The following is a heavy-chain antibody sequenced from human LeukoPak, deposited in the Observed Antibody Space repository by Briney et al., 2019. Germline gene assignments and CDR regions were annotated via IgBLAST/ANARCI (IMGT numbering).Heavy chain of an antibody. CDR2: ISSSSSYI. V-gene: IGHV3-21*01. J-gene: IGHJ4*02. CDR3: ARDLHEGYSSSWYQG. Sequence: PGGSLRLSCAASGFTFSSYSMNWVRQAPGKGLEWVSSISSSSSYIYYADSVKGRFTISRDNAKNSLYLQMNSLRAEDTAVYYCARDLHEGYSSSWYQGWGQGTLVTVSS. D-gene: IGHD6-13*01. CDR1: GFTFSSYS.